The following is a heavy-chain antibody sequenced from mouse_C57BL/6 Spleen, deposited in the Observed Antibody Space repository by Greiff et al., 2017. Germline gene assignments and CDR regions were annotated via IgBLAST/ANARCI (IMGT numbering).Heavy chain of an antibody. Sequence: EVMLVASGGGLVKPGGSLKLSCAASGFTFSDYGMHWVRQAPEKGLEWVAYISSGSSTIYYADTVKGRFTISRDNAKNTLFLQMTSLRSEDTAMYYCARPISNLAWFAYWGQGTLVTVSA. V-gene: IGHV5-17*01. CDR3: ARPISNLAWFAY. J-gene: IGHJ3*01. CDR2: ISSGSSTI. CDR1: GFTFSDYG. D-gene: IGHD2-5*01.